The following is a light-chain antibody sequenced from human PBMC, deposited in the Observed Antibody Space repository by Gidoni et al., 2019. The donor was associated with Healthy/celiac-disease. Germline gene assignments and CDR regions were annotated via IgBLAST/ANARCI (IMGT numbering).Light chain of an antibody. Sequence: EIVMTQSPATLSVSPGERATLSCRASQSVNSNLAWYQQKPGQAPRLLIYGASTRATGIPARFSGSGSGTEFTLTISSLQSEDFAVYYCQQYNNWPPEISFGPGTKVDIK. V-gene: IGKV3-15*01. J-gene: IGKJ3*01. CDR2: GAS. CDR3: QQYNNWPPEIS. CDR1: QSVNSN.